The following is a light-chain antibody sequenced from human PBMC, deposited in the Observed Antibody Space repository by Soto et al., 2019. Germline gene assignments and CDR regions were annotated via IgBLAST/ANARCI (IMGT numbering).Light chain of an antibody. J-gene: IGLJ1*01. CDR3: GSYSSTTTREV. CDR1: SSDVGGYDF. CDR2: EVT. V-gene: IGLV2-14*01. Sequence: QSVLAQPACVSGSPGQSITISCTGASSDVGGYDFVSWYQHHPGTPPKLIIYEVTHRPSGVSHRFSGSKSASTASLTISGLQVEDEADYFCGSYSSTTTREVFGTGTKVTAL.